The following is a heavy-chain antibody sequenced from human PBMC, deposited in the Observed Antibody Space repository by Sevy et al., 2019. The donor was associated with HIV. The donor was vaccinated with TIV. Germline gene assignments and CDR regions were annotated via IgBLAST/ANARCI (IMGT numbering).Heavy chain of an antibody. CDR2: IWYDGSNK. D-gene: IGHD4-17*01. V-gene: IGHV3-33*01. Sequence: GESLKISCAASGFTFSSYGMHWVRQAPGKGLEWVAVIWYDGSNKYYADSVKGRFTISRDNSKNTLYLQMNSLGAEDTAVYYCARGYGDYARGIFELDPWGQGTLVTVSS. CDR1: GFTFSSYG. J-gene: IGHJ5*02. CDR3: ARGYGDYARGIFELDP.